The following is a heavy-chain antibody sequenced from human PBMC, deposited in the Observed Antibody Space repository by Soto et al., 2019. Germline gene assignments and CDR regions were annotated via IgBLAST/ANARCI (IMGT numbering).Heavy chain of an antibody. CDR3: ARGVAVAGLRYDAFDI. Sequence: GGSLRLSCAASGLTFSSYSMNWVRQAPGKGLEWVSSISSSSSYIYYADSVKGRFTISRDNAKNSLYLQMNSLRAEDTAVYYCARGVAVAGLRYDAFDIWGQGTMVTVSS. V-gene: IGHV3-21*01. J-gene: IGHJ3*02. CDR2: ISSSSSYI. CDR1: GLTFSSYS. D-gene: IGHD6-19*01.